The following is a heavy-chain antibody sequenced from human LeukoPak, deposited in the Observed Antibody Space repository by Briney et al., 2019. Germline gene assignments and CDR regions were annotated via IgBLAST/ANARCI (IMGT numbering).Heavy chain of an antibody. V-gene: IGHV3-53*01. J-gene: IGHJ6*02. CDR1: GFTVSSNY. Sequence: GGSLRLSCAASGFTVSSNYMGWVRQAPGKGLEWVSVIYSGGSTYYADSVKGRFTISRDNSKNTLYLQMNSLRAEDTAVYYCARGGASAAMVPDYYYYYGMDVWGQGTTVTVSS. D-gene: IGHD5-18*01. CDR3: ARGGASAAMVPDYYYYYGMDV. CDR2: IYSGGST.